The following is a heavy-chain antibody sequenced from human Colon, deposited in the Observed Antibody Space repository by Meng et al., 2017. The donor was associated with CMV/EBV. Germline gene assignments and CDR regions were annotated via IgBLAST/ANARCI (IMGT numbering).Heavy chain of an antibody. Sequence: GESLKISCAVSGFNFSSSDMRWVRQAPGKGLEWVSGISGGGTSTYYADSVKGRFTISRDTPKNMLFLQLNSLRAEDTAVYYCARGVIAVGQRHYFDHWGQGTLVTVSS. CDR2: ISGGGTST. J-gene: IGHJ4*02. CDR3: ARGVIAVGQRHYFDH. CDR1: GFNFSSSD. D-gene: IGHD6-19*01. V-gene: IGHV3-23*01.